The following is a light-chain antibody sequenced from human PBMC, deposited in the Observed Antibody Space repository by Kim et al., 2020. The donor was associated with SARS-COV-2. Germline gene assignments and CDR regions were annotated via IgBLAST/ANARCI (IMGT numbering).Light chain of an antibody. Sequence: QSVTISCTGTASDVGSYNYVSWYQHHPGKAPKLMIYDVNKRPSGVPARFSGSKSGNTASLTISGLLPEDESDYDCCSYRGYYSLVVFGGGTKLTVL. CDR1: ASDVGSYNY. CDR3: CSYRGYYSLVV. V-gene: IGLV2-11*01. J-gene: IGLJ2*01. CDR2: DVN.